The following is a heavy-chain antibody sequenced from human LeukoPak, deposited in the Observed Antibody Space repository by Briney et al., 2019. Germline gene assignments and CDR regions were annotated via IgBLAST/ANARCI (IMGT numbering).Heavy chain of an antibody. Sequence: QAGGSLRLSCAASGFSVSGIHMNWVRQAPGKNLEWVSGLYSGGATYYSDSLGGGFTISRDPSKNTVYLQMTSLRVDDSAIYYCARGNGNVGGRLDPWGQGTRVTVSS. CDR2: LYSGGAT. CDR1: GFSVSGIH. J-gene: IGHJ5*02. CDR3: ARGNGNVGGRLDP. D-gene: IGHD1-1*01. V-gene: IGHV3-66*01.